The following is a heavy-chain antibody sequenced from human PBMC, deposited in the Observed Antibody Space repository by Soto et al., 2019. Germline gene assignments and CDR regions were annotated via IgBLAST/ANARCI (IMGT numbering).Heavy chain of an antibody. CDR1: GFTFSGYA. Sequence: GGSLRLSCTASGFTFSGYALHWVRQAPGKGLEWVAILSSDGDNNYYADSVQGRFTISRDNSKNTLFLQMNSLRAEDTAVYYCARGAEAPYFASPFDYWGQGTLVTVSS. CDR2: LSSDGDNN. D-gene: IGHD1-26*01. V-gene: IGHV3-30-3*01. CDR3: ARGAEAPYFASPFDY. J-gene: IGHJ4*02.